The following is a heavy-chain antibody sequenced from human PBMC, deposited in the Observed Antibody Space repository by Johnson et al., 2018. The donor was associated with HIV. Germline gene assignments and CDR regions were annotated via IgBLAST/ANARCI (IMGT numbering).Heavy chain of an antibody. CDR1: GFTFSSYA. CDR2: ISYDGSNK. Sequence: QVQLVESGGGVVQPGRSMRLSCAASGFTFSSYAMHWVRQAPGKGLEWVALISYDGSNKFYADSVKGRFTISRDNSKKTLYLQMNSLRIEDTALYYCAKIGAAAGLKDAFDIWGQGTLVTVSA. D-gene: IGHD6-13*01. J-gene: IGHJ3*02. CDR3: AKIGAAAGLKDAFDI. V-gene: IGHV3-30*04.